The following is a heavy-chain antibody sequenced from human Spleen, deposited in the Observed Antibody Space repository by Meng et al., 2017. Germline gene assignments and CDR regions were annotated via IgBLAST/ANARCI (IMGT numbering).Heavy chain of an antibody. J-gene: IGHJ5*02. CDR1: GGSISSSHW. V-gene: IGHV4-4*02. D-gene: IGHD3-3*01. Sequence: QVQLQESGPGLVKPAETLSLTCPFSGGSISSSHWWSWVRQSPGKGLEWIGEIYHSGRTNYNPPLKSRVTISVDKSKNQFSLNLISAIAADTAVYYCARRPDQITFSGVIIGRFDPWGQGTLVTVSS. CDR2: IYHSGRT. CDR3: ARRPDQITFSGVIIGRFDP.